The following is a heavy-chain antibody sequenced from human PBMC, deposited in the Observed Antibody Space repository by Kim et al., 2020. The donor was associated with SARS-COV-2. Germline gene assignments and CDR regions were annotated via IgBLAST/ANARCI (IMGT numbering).Heavy chain of an antibody. J-gene: IGHJ5*02. Sequence: SETLSLTCAVYGGSFSGYYWSWIRQPPGKGLEWIGEINHSGSTNYNPSLKSRVTISVDTSKNQFSLKLSSVTAADTAVYYCATDPGRVRYSYGQGWFDPWGQGTLVTVSS. CDR1: GGSFSGYY. D-gene: IGHD5-18*01. CDR3: ATDPGRVRYSYGQGWFDP. V-gene: IGHV4-34*01. CDR2: INHSGST.